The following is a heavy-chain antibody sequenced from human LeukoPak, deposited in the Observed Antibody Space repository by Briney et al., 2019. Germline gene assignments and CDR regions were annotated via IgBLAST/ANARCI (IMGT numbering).Heavy chain of an antibody. CDR3: ARGNSITIFGVAGSRFDY. Sequence: SETLSLTCTVSGGSISSYYWSWIRQPPGKGLEWIGYIYYSGSTNYNPSLKSRVTISVDTSKSQFSLKLSSVTAADTAVYYCARGNSITIFGVAGSRFDYWGQGTLVTVSS. CDR2: IYYSGST. D-gene: IGHD3-3*01. J-gene: IGHJ4*02. CDR1: GGSISSYY. V-gene: IGHV4-59*01.